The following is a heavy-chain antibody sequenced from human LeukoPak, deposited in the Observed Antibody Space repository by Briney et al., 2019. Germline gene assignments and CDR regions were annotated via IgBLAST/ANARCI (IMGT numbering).Heavy chain of an antibody. CDR3: ARSYCTVNSCYQAFDY. CDR2: ISSNGATK. V-gene: IGHV3-64*02. D-gene: IGHD2-8*02. Sequence: GGSLRLSCAASGFSFTTHGIHWVRQAPGMGLEYVSAISSNGATKYYVDSVKGRFTISRDNYKNTVYLQMDSLKVEDMAIYYCARSYCTVNSCYQAFDYWGQGTLVSVSS. CDR1: GFSFTTHG. J-gene: IGHJ4*02.